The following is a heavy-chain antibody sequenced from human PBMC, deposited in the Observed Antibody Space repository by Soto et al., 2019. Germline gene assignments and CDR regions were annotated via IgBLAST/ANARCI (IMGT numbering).Heavy chain of an antibody. CDR3: ARDIAAAGTHNWFDP. Sequence: QVQLVQSGAEVKKPGASVKVSCKASGYTFTSYGISWVRQAPGQGLEWMGWISAYNGNTNYAQKLKGRVTMTTDTSTSTAYIELRSLRSDDTAVYYCARDIAAAGTHNWFDPWGQGTLVTVSS. CDR1: GYTFTSYG. CDR2: ISAYNGNT. D-gene: IGHD6-13*01. V-gene: IGHV1-18*01. J-gene: IGHJ5*02.